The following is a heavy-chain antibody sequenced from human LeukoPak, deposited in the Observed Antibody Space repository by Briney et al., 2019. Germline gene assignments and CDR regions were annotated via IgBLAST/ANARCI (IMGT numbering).Heavy chain of an antibody. Sequence: SVKVSCKASGGTFSSYAISWVRQAPGQGLEWMGRIIPILGIANCAQKFQGRVTITADKSTSTAYMELSSLRSEDTAVYYCARDLPPGSGGSWSWFDPWGQGTLVTVSS. CDR3: ARDLPPGSGGSWSWFDP. V-gene: IGHV1-69*04. D-gene: IGHD2-15*01. CDR2: IIPILGIA. CDR1: GGTFSSYA. J-gene: IGHJ5*02.